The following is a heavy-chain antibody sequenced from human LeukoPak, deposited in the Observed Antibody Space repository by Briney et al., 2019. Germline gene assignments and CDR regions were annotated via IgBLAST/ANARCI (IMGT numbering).Heavy chain of an antibody. J-gene: IGHJ3*02. CDR1: GDSVSSNSAA. Sequence: SQTLSLTCAISGDSVSSNSAAWNWIRQSPSRGLEWLGRTYYRSKWYDAYAESVKSRITINPDTSKNQFSLRLNSVTPADTAVYYCVRGGGAFDIWGQGTMVTVSS. CDR3: VRGGGAFDI. V-gene: IGHV6-1*01. CDR2: TYYRSKWYD. D-gene: IGHD3-16*01.